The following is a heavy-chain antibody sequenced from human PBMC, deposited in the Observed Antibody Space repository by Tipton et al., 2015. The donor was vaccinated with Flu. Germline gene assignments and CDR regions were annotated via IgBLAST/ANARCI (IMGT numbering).Heavy chain of an antibody. CDR1: GFTFTNSG. V-gene: IGHV3-30*03. CDR3: ATALKTTGRMGDLEFDY. J-gene: IGHJ4*02. Sequence: SLRLSCTASGFTFTNSGMHWVRQAPGKGLEWVAAITYDGNYKFYADSVKGRFTISRDNSKNTLYLQINSLRAEDTAIYYCATALKTTGRMGDLEFDYWGQGTLVTVSS. D-gene: IGHD2-21*02. CDR2: ITYDGNYK.